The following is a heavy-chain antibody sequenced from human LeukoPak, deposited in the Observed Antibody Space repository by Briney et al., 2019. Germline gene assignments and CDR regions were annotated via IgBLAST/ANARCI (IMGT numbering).Heavy chain of an antibody. J-gene: IGHJ5*02. V-gene: IGHV1-18*01. CDR2: ISAYNGNT. CDR1: GYTFTSYG. CDR3: ARIVGAFGGGPHNWFDP. D-gene: IGHD1-26*01. Sequence: ASVKVSCKASGYTFTSYGISWVRQAPGQGLEWMGWISAYNGNTNYAQKLQGRVTMTTDTSTSTAYMELRSLRSDDTAGYYCARIVGAFGGGPHNWFDPWGQGTLVTVSS.